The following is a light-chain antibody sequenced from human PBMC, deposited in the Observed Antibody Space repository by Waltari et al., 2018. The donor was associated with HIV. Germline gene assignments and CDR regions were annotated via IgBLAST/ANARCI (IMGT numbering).Light chain of an antibody. CDR2: DVS. CDR3: SSYTSSSTL. Sequence: QSALTKPASVSGSPGQSITISCTGTSSDVGGYNYVSWYQQHPGKAPKLMIYDVSNRPSVVSNRFSGSKSGNTASLTISGLQAEDEADYYCSSYTSSSTLFGGGTKLTVL. J-gene: IGLJ2*01. CDR1: SSDVGGYNY. V-gene: IGLV2-14*03.